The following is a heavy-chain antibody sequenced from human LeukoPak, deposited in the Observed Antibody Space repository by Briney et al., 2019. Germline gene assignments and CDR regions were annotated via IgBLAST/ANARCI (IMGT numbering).Heavy chain of an antibody. CDR1: VASVSSGSYY. J-gene: IGHJ4*02. CDR3: ARFPPGIAVAGHNDY. Sequence: SETLSLTCTGSVASVSSGSYYWSWIRQPPGKGLEWIGYMYYSGSTNYNPSLKSRGTISVDTSKNQFSLKLSSVTAADTAVYYCARFPPGIAVAGHNDYWGQGTLVIVSS. D-gene: IGHD6-19*01. CDR2: MYYSGST. V-gene: IGHV4-61*01.